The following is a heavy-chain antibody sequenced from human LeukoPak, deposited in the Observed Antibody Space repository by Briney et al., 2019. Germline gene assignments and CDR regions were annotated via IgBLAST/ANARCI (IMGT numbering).Heavy chain of an antibody. CDR1: GGPISSSSYY. CDR3: ARISSSNWYNERGAFDV. Sequence: SETLSLTCTVSGGPISSSSYYWGWIRQPPGKGLECIGSIYYSGSTYYNPSLKSRVTISVDTSKNQFSLKLRSVTAADTAVYYCARISSSNWYNERGAFDVWGQGTMVTVSS. D-gene: IGHD6-13*01. V-gene: IGHV4-39*07. CDR2: IYYSGST. J-gene: IGHJ3*01.